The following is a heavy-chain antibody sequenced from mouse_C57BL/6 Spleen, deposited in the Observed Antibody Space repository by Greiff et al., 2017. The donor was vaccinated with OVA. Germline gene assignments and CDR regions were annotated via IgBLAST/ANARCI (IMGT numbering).Heavy chain of an antibody. V-gene: IGHV3-1*01. J-gene: IGHJ3*01. Sequence: EVKLVESGPGMVKPSQSLSLTCTVTGYSITSGYDWHWIRHFPGNKLEWMGYISYSGSTNYNPSLKSRISITHDTSKNHFFLKLNSVTTEDTATYYCARGDDGYYRVAYWGQGTLVTVSA. CDR3: ARGDDGYYRVAY. CDR2: ISYSGST. D-gene: IGHD2-3*01. CDR1: GYSITSGYD.